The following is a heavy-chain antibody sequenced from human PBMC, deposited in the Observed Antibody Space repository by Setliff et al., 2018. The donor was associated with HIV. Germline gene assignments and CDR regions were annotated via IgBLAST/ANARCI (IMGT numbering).Heavy chain of an antibody. CDR1: GFTFSDYY. Sequence: GGSLRLSCAASGFTFSDYYMSWIRQAPGKGLEWVSYISSSSSYTNYADSVKGRFTISTDNSKNTLYLQMNSLRAEDTAVYYCAKPLTQWGVSPYHYAVDVWGQGTTVTVSS. CDR2: ISSSSSYT. D-gene: IGHD1-26*01. V-gene: IGHV3-11*03. J-gene: IGHJ6*02. CDR3: AKPLTQWGVSPYHYAVDV.